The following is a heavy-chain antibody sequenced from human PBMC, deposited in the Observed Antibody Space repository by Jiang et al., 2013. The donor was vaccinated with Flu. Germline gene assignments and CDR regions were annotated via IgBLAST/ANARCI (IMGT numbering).Heavy chain of an antibody. CDR1: GFNLRGYE. CDR2: ILSSGTTT. D-gene: IGHD3-10*01. J-gene: IGHJ3*01. Sequence: QLVESGGGLVQPGGSLRLSCAASGFNLRGYEMNWVRQAPGKGLEWVSYILSSGTTTHYADSVKGRFTISRDDAKSSLYLQMNSLRVEDTAVYYCVREAQIWTMVFRSSGFDVWGQGTMVTVSS. CDR3: VREAQIWTMVFRSSGFDV. V-gene: IGHV3-48*03.